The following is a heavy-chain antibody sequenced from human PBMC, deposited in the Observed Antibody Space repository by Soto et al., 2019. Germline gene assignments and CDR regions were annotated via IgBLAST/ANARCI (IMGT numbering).Heavy chain of an antibody. V-gene: IGHV1-46*03. D-gene: IGHD4-17*01. CDR2: INPSGGST. J-gene: IGHJ4*02. Sequence: QVQLVQSGAEVKKPGASVKVSCKASGYTFTSYYMHWVRQDPGQGLEWMGIINPSGGSTSYAQKFQGRVTMTRDTSTSTVYMELSSLRSEDTAVYYCARDSKRRDYGDYLFDYWGQGTLVTVSS. CDR3: ARDSKRRDYGDYLFDY. CDR1: GYTFTSYY.